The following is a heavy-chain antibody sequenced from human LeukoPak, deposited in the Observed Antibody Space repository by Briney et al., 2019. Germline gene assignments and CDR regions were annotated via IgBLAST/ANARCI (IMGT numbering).Heavy chain of an antibody. V-gene: IGHV4-59*01. CDR1: GGSISSYY. D-gene: IGHD3-10*01. CDR2: IYYSGST. CDR3: ARMTRGSGSYFRPFDL. Sequence: SETLSLTCTVPGGSISSYYWSWIRQPPGKGLEWIGYIYYSGSTNYNPSLKSRVTISVDTSKNQFSLMLSSVTAADTAVYYCARMTRGSGSYFRPFDLWGQGTLVTVSS. J-gene: IGHJ5*01.